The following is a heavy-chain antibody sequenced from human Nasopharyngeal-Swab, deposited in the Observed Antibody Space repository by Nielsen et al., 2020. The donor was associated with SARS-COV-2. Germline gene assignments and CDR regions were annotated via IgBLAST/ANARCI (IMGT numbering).Heavy chain of an antibody. V-gene: IGHV3-30*03. J-gene: IGHJ4*02. CDR1: GFTFSTCA. CDR3: ARDLDYYDNSGYPFDY. CDR2: ISNDGSNK. D-gene: IGHD3-22*01. Sequence: GGSLRLSCAASGFTFSTCAMNWVRQAPGKGLEWVAVISNDGSNKYYADSVKGRFTISRDNSKNTLYLQMNSLRGEDTAVYYCARDLDYYDNSGYPFDYWGQGTLVTVSS.